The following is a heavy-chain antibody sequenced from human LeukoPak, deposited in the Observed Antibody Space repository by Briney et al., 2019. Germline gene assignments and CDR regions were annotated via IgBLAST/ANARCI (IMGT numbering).Heavy chain of an antibody. J-gene: IGHJ4*02. CDR1: GFTVSSNY. CDR3: ARSFYQLLFFDY. Sequence: PGGSLRLSCAASGFTVSSNYMSWVRQAPGKGLGWVSVIYSGGSTYYADSVKGRFTISRDNSKNTLYLQMNSLRAEDTAVYYCARSFYQLLFFDYWGQGTLVTVSS. V-gene: IGHV3-53*01. CDR2: IYSGGST. D-gene: IGHD2-2*01.